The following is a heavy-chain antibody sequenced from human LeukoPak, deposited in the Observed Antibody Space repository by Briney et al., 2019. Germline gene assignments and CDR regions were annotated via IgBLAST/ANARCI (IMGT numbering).Heavy chain of an antibody. CDR3: ARGRSYGFEFDS. Sequence: SETLSLTCDVSGVSINTCCYYWTWIRQPPGKGLEWIGYKYYSGSTRYNSSLRSRLTISLDTSKNQFTLRLTSGTAADTAVYYCARGRSYGFEFDSWGPGTLVIVSS. J-gene: IGHJ4*02. CDR1: GVSINTCCYY. D-gene: IGHD5-18*01. CDR2: KYYSGST. V-gene: IGHV4-61*01.